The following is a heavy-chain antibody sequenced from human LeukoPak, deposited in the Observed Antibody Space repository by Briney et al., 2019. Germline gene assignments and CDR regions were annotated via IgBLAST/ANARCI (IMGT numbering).Heavy chain of an antibody. V-gene: IGHV1-2*02. J-gene: IGHJ4*02. D-gene: IGHD2-2*01. Sequence: ASVKVSCKASGYTFTSYYMHWVRQAPGQGLEWMGWINPNSGGTNCAQKFQGRVTMTRDTSISTAYMELSRLRSDDTAVYYCARGDVVVPAALFYWGQGTLVTVSS. CDR3: ARGDVVVPAALFY. CDR2: INPNSGGT. CDR1: GYTFTSYY.